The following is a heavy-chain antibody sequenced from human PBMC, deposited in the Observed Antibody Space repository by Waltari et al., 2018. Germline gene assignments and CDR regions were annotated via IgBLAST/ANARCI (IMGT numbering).Heavy chain of an antibody. CDR1: GFTFSSYA. D-gene: IGHD3-22*01. J-gene: IGHJ3*02. Sequence: EVQLVESGGGLVQPGGSLRLSCAASGFTFSSYAMSWVRQAPGKGLEWVSAISGSGGSTYYADSVKGRFTISRDNSKNTLYLQMNSLRSEDTAVYYCARIPDSSGYYYGDDAFDIWGQGTMVTVSS. CDR3: ARIPDSSGYYYGDDAFDI. V-gene: IGHV3-23*04. CDR2: ISGSGGST.